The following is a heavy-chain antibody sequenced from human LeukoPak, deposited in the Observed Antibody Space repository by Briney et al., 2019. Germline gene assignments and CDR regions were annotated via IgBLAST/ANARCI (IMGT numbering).Heavy chain of an antibody. V-gene: IGHV3-21*04. J-gene: IGHJ4*02. D-gene: IGHD5-18*01. CDR3: ARAASRGYSYGFDY. CDR1: GFTFSSYS. CDR2: ISSSSSHT. Sequence: GGSLRLSCAASGFTFSSYSMNWVRQAPGKGLEWVSSISSSSSHTNYADSVKGRFTISRDNAKNSLYLQMNSLRAEDTAVYYCARAASRGYSYGFDYWGQGTLVTVSS.